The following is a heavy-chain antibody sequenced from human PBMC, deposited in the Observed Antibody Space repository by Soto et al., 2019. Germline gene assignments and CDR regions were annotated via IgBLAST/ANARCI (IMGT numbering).Heavy chain of an antibody. J-gene: IGHJ6*02. V-gene: IGHV5-10-1*01. Sequence: VEALKISCKGSGDSFTSSWISWVRQMPGKGLEWMGRIDPSDSYTNYSPSFQGHVTISADKSISTAYLQWSSLKASDTAMYYCASVPVVPAAYDDYYYYYGMDVWGQGTTVTVSS. D-gene: IGHD2-2*01. CDR1: GDSFTSSW. CDR3: ASVPVVPAAYDDYYYYYGMDV. CDR2: IDPSDSYT.